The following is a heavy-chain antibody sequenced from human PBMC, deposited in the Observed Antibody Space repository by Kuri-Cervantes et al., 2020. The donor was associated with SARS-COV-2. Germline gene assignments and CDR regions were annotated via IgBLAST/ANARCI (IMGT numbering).Heavy chain of an antibody. CDR3: ARDRSGVVVAALGVAIYYYYGMDV. CDR1: GGSFSDYY. D-gene: IGHD2-15*01. J-gene: IGHJ6*02. CDR2: INHSGNT. Sequence: GSLRLSCAVYGGSFSDYYWSWVRQPPGKGLEWIGEINHSGNTNYDPSLKSRVTISIDTSKNQFSLKLSSVTAADTAVYYCARDRSGVVVAALGVAIYYYYGMDVWGQGTTVTVSS. V-gene: IGHV4-34*01.